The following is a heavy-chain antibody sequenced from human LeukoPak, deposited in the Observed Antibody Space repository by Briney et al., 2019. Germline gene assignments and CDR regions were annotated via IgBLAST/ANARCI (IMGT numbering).Heavy chain of an antibody. V-gene: IGHV3-23*01. CDR3: AKRRLYSGRYLEDY. Sequence: GGSLRLSCAASGFTFSSYAMSWVRQAPGKGLEWVSAISGSGGSTYYADSVKGRFTISRDNSKNTLYLQMNSLRAEDRAVYYCAKRRLYSGRYLEDYWGQGTLVSVSS. J-gene: IGHJ4*02. CDR1: GFTFSSYA. CDR2: ISGSGGST. D-gene: IGHD1-26*01.